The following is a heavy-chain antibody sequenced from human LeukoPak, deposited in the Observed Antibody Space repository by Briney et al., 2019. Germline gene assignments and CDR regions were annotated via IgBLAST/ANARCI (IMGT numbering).Heavy chain of an antibody. J-gene: IGHJ6*03. D-gene: IGHD3-10*01. CDR3: VKALWFGEPYYYYYMDV. V-gene: IGHV3-23*01. CDR2: ISGSGGST. Sequence: GGSLRLSCAASGFTFSSYAMSWVRQAPGKGLEWVSAISGSGGSTYYADSVKGRFTISRDNSKNTLYLQMNSLRAEDTAVYYCVKALWFGEPYYYYYMDVWGKGTTVTVSS. CDR1: GFTFSSYA.